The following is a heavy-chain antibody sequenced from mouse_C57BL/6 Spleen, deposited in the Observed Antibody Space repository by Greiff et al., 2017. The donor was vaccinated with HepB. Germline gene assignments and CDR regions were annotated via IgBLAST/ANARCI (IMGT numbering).Heavy chain of an antibody. J-gene: IGHJ3*01. D-gene: IGHD2-2*01. CDR3: ARRENYGYDAWFAY. CDR2: INPGSGGT. Sequence: VQLQESGAELVRPGTSVKVSCKASGYAFTNYLIEWVKQRPGQGLEWIGVINPGSGGTNYNEKFKGKATLTADKSSSTAYMQLSSLTSEDSAVYFCARRENYGYDAWFAYWGQGTLVTVSA. CDR1: GYAFTNYL. V-gene: IGHV1-54*01.